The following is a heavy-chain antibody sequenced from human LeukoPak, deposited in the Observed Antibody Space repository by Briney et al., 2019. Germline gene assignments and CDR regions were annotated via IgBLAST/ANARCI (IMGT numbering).Heavy chain of an antibody. CDR1: GGSISPYY. V-gene: IGHV4-59*12. J-gene: IGHJ4*02. CDR2: IHYSGST. D-gene: IGHD1-26*01. CDR3: ARKTYSGSYYFDY. Sequence: SETLSLTCTVSGGSISPYYWSWIRQPPGKGLEWIGYIHYSGSTYYNPSLKSRVTISADTSKNQFSLKLSSVTAADAAVYYCARKTYSGSYYFDYWGQGTLSPSPQ.